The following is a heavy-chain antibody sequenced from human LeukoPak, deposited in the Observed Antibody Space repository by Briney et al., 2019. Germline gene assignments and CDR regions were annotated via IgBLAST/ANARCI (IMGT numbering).Heavy chain of an antibody. CDR3: ATELATMSGFDP. Sequence: ASVKVSCKASGYTFTTYGISWVRQAPGQGLEWMGWVSAYNGNTNYAQKLQGRVTMTEDTSTDTAYMELSSLRSEDTAVYYCATELATMSGFDPWGQGTLVTVSS. CDR2: VSAYNGNT. D-gene: IGHD3-10*02. CDR1: GYTFTTYG. V-gene: IGHV1-18*01. J-gene: IGHJ5*02.